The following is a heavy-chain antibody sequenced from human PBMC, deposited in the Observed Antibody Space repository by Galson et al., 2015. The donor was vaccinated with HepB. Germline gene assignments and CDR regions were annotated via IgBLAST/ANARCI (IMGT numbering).Heavy chain of an antibody. CDR2: ISRSSDTI. Sequence: SLRLSCAGFGLTFSSYNMNWVRQAPGKGLEWISFISRSSDTIHYADSVKGRFTISRDNAKDSLFLQMNSLRAEDTAIYHCARGSYYSDDPIAWGQGTLVTVSS. J-gene: IGHJ5*02. CDR3: ARGSYYSDDPIA. D-gene: IGHD5-18*01. CDR1: GLTFSSYN. V-gene: IGHV3-48*01.